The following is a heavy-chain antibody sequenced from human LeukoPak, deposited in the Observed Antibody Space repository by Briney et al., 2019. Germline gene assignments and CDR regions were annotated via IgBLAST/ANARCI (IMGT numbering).Heavy chain of an antibody. V-gene: IGHV4-31*03. D-gene: IGHD2-8*01. Sequence: PPETLSLTCTVSGGSISSGGYYWSWLRQHPGKGLEWIGYIYYSGSTYYNPSLKSRVTISVDTSKNQFSLKLSSVTAADTAVYYCARDCWGVCYTDAFDIWGQGTMVTVSS. CDR1: GGSISSGGYY. J-gene: IGHJ3*02. CDR2: IYYSGST. CDR3: ARDCWGVCYTDAFDI.